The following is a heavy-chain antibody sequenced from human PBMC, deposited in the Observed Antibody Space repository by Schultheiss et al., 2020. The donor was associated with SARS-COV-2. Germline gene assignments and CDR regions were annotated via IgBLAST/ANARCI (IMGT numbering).Heavy chain of an antibody. J-gene: IGHJ3*02. V-gene: IGHV4-30-2*01. CDR1: GGSISSGGYS. D-gene: IGHD1-26*01. Sequence: SQTLSLTCAVSGGSISSGGYSWSWIRQPPGKGLEWIGEINHSGSTNYNPSLKSRVTISVDTSKNQFSLKLSSVTAADTAVYYCARAGGGVGDTTAFDIWGQGTMVTVSS. CDR3: ARAGGGVGDTTAFDI. CDR2: INHSGST.